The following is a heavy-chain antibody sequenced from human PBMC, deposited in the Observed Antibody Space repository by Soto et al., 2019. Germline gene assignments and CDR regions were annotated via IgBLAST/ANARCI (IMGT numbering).Heavy chain of an antibody. D-gene: IGHD6-13*01. CDR2: ISYSGSP. V-gene: IGHV4-39*01. J-gene: IGHJ4*02. Sequence: QLQLQESGPGLVKPSETLSLTCTVSGGSISSSTYYWGWIRQPPGKGLEWIGTISYSGSPYYSPSLKSRVTTSVDTSKNQFSLKLSSVTAADTAVYSCVTLWYGSSWYYSDYWGQGTLVTVSS. CDR1: GGSISSSTYY. CDR3: VTLWYGSSWYYSDY.